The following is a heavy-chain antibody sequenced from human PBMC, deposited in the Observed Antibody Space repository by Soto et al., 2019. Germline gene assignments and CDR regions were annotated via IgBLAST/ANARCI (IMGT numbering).Heavy chain of an antibody. CDR1: GDTFSFYT. V-gene: IGHV1-69*02. J-gene: IGHJ4*02. CDR3: AASYGSGYRAFDY. D-gene: IGHD3-10*01. CDR2: INPIVSMS. Sequence: QVQLVQSGTEVKKPGSSVKVSCKASGDTFSFYTINWVRQAPGLGLEWVGRINPIVSMSNYAQKFQGRVSXTXDXTTSTAYMELRSLRSADTAMYFCAASYGSGYRAFDYWGQGALVIVSS.